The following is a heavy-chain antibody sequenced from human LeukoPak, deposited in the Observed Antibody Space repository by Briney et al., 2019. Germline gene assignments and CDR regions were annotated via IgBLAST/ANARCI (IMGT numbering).Heavy chain of an antibody. J-gene: IGHJ6*02. CDR2: ISGDGGST. V-gene: IGHV3-43*02. CDR3: AKDIASSGYRYGMDV. CDR1: GFTFDDYA. Sequence: GGSLRLSCAASGFTFDDYAMHWVRQAPGKGLEWVSLISGDGGSTYYADSVKGRFTISRDNSKNSLYLQMNSLRTEDTALYYCAKDIASSGYRYGMDVWGQGTTVTVS. D-gene: IGHD5-12*01.